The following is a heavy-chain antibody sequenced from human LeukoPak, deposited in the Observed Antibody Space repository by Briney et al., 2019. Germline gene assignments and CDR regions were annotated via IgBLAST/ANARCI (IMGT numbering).Heavy chain of an antibody. J-gene: IGHJ6*02. CDR1: GGSISSFY. CDR3: ARDSPIDSSGSYYYNMDV. Sequence: PSEPLSLTCTVSGGSISSFYWSWIRQPPGKGLEWIGYIDYSGTTNYHPSLKSRVIISVDTSKNQFSLRLSSVTAADTAVYYCARDSPIDSSGSYYYNMDVWGRGTPVTVSS. CDR2: IDYSGTT. D-gene: IGHD3-22*01. V-gene: IGHV4-59*01.